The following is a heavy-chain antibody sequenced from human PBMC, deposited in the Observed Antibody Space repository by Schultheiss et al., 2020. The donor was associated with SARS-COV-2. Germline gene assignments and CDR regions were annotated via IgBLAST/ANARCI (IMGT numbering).Heavy chain of an antibody. CDR3: ARRAAEGDYGDLVDY. J-gene: IGHJ4*02. D-gene: IGHD4-17*01. CDR1: GGSFSGYY. V-gene: IGHV4-34*01. CDR2: IHHSGST. Sequence: SCAVYGGSFSGYYWSWIRQPPGKGPEWIADIHHSGSTNYNPSIKSRVTISVDTSKNQFSLKLSSVTAADTAVYYCARRAAEGDYGDLVDYWGQGTLVTVSS.